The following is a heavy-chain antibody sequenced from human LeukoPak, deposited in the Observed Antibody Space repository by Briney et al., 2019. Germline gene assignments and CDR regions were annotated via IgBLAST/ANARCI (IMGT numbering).Heavy chain of an antibody. CDR3: AKDRYSGLFDY. D-gene: IGHD1-26*01. CDR1: GFTFSSYG. V-gene: IGHV3-21*04. CDR2: ISSSSSYI. J-gene: IGHJ4*02. Sequence: GGSLRLSCAASGFTFSSYGMSWVRQAPGKGLEWVSSISSSSSYIYYADSVKGRFTISRDNAKNSLYLQMNSLRAEDTAVYYCAKDRYSGLFDYWGQGTLVTVSS.